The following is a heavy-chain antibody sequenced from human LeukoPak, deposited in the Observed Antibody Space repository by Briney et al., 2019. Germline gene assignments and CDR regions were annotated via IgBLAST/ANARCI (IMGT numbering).Heavy chain of an antibody. D-gene: IGHD3-10*01. CDR2: IYYSGST. Sequence: SETLSLTCTVSGVSISSYYWSWIRQPPGKGLEWIGYIYYSGSTNYNPSLKSRVTISVDTSKNQFSLKLSSVTAADTAVYYCARFRGSGHYYYYMDVWGKGTTVTVSS. CDR1: GVSISSYY. CDR3: ARFRGSGHYYYYMDV. J-gene: IGHJ6*03. V-gene: IGHV4-59*01.